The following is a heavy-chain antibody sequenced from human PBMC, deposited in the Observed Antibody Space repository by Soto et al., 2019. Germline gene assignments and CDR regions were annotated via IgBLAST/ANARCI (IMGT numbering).Heavy chain of an antibody. CDR1: GGSISSSNYY. D-gene: IGHD3-10*01. Sequence: SETLSLTCTVSGGSISSSNYYWGWIRQPPGKGLEWIGSVYYSGSTYYNPSLKSRVAISVDTSKDQFSLNLSSVTAADTAVYYCATHYYGSGTYVPDYFDYWGQGTQVTVSS. CDR2: VYYSGST. J-gene: IGHJ4*02. CDR3: ATHYYGSGTYVPDYFDY. V-gene: IGHV4-39*01.